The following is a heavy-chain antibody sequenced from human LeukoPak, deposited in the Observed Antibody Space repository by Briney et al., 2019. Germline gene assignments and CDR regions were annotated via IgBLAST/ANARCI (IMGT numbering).Heavy chain of an antibody. J-gene: IGHJ4*02. CDR1: GGSFSGYY. V-gene: IGHV4-34*01. CDR2: INHSGST. D-gene: IGHD6-13*01. Sequence: SETLSLTCAVYGGSFSGYYWSWIRQPPGKGLEWIGEINHSGSTNYNPSLKSRVTISVGTSKNQFSLKVSSVTAADTAVYYCARSMVLIAAAGKGFDYWGQGTLVTVSS. CDR3: ARSMVLIAAAGKGFDY.